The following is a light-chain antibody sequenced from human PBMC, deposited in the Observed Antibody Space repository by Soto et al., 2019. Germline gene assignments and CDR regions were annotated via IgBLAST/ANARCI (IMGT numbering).Light chain of an antibody. CDR1: QSISTY. V-gene: IGKV1-39*01. CDR2: AAS. Sequence: DIPMTQSPSSLSGSVGDRVTITCRASQSISTYLNWYQQKPGKAPKLLIYAASSLQSGVPSRFSGRGSGTDFSLTISSLQPDDFATYYCQQSYSTQYTFGQGTKLEIK. CDR3: QQSYSTQYT. J-gene: IGKJ2*01.